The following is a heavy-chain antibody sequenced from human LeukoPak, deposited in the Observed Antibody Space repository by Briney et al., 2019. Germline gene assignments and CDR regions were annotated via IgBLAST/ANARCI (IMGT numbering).Heavy chain of an antibody. V-gene: IGHV3-74*01. CDR1: GFTFSSYW. J-gene: IGHJ4*02. CDR2: INGDGSST. CDR3: ARDDGIAVAANRRSFDY. Sequence: GGSLRLSCAASGFTFSSYWMHWVRQAPGKGLVWVSRINGDGSSTSYADSVKGRFTISRDNAKNTLYLQMNSLRAEDTAVYDCARDDGIAVAANRRSFDYWGQGTLVTVSS. D-gene: IGHD6-19*01.